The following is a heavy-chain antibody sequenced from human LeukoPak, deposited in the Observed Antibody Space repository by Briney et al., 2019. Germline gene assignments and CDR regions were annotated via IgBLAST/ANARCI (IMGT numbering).Heavy chain of an antibody. V-gene: IGHV1-2*02. Sequence: ASVKVSCKASGYTFTGYYMHWVRQAPGQGLEWMGWINPNSGGTNYAQKFQGRVTMTRDTSISTAYMELSRLRSDDTAVYYCARAGLLVRRRSSFIYFGYCGQGTLVTVSS. CDR1: GYTFTGYY. CDR2: INPNSGGT. J-gene: IGHJ4*02. D-gene: IGHD6-13*01. CDR3: ARAGLLVRRRSSFIYFGY.